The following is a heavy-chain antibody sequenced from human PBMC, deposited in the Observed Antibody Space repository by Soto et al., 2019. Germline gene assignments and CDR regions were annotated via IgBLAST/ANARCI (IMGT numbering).Heavy chain of an antibody. V-gene: IGHV3-23*01. CDR1: GLTFSSYA. CDR3: AKNSESSAYSSFDY. D-gene: IGHD3-22*01. Sequence: GGSLRLSCAASGLTFSSYAMSWVRQAPGKGLEWVSGISGSGISTFYADSVKGRFTISRDNSKNTLYLQMNSLRAEDTAVYYCAKNSESSAYSSFDYWGQGTLVTVSS. CDR2: ISGSGIST. J-gene: IGHJ4*02.